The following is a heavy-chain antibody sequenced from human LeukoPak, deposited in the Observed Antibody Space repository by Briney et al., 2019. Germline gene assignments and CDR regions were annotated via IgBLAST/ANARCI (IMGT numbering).Heavy chain of an antibody. V-gene: IGHV4-39*07. D-gene: IGHD3-10*01. CDR1: GGSISSSSYY. CDR3: ARDGSYGSRVPFDY. J-gene: IGHJ4*02. CDR2: IHYSGST. Sequence: SETLSLTCTVSGGSISSSSYYWGWIRQPPGKGLEWIGCIHYSGSTYYNPSLKSRVTLSVDPSRNQFSLKLSSVTAADTAVYFCARDGSYGSRVPFDYWGPGTLVSVSS.